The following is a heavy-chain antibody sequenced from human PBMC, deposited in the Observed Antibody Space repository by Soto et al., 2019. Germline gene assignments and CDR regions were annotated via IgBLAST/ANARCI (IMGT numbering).Heavy chain of an antibody. D-gene: IGHD1-1*01. CDR3: ARDSDVWTGYFFDY. V-gene: IGHV1-18*01. CDR1: GYIFTNYA. CDR2: ISGYNGDTNT. Sequence: QVQLVQSGGEVRKPGASVKVSCKAPGYIFTNYAISWVRQAPGQGPEWMGCISGYNGDTNTHYSQNFQGRLTLTTDMSTTTAYMELMSLTSDDTAVYYCARDSDVWTGYFFDYWGQGTLVTVSS. J-gene: IGHJ4*02.